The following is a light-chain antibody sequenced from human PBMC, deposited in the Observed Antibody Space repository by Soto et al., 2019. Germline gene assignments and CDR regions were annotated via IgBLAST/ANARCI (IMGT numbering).Light chain of an antibody. V-gene: IGLV2-14*01. CDR2: EVS. Sequence: HSVLTQPGSVSGSPGQSITISCTGTSSDVGGYNYVSWYQQHPGKAPKLIIYEVSNRPSGVSNRFSGSKSGNTASLAISGLQAEDEADYYCSSYTSSSTRLFGTGTKVTV. J-gene: IGLJ1*01. CDR1: SSDVGGYNY. CDR3: SSYTSSSTRL.